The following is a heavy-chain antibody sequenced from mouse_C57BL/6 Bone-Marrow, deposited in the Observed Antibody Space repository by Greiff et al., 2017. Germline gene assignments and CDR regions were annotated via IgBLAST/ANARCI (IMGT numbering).Heavy chain of an antibody. CDR2: IWTGGGT. Sequence: VKVVESGPGLVAPSQSLSITCTVSGFSLTSYAISWVRQPPGKGLEWLGVIWTGGGTNYNSALKSRLSISKDNSKSQVFLKMNSLQTDDTARYYCARNYNYGNSYVPWFAYWGQGTLVTVSA. V-gene: IGHV2-9-1*01. CDR3: ARNYNYGNSYVPWFAY. CDR1: GFSLTSYA. J-gene: IGHJ3*01. D-gene: IGHD1-1*01.